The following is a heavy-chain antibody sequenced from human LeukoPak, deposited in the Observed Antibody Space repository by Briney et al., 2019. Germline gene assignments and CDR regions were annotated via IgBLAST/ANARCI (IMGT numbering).Heavy chain of an antibody. V-gene: IGHV4-39*07. D-gene: IGHD3-22*01. J-gene: IGHJ1*01. CDR3: ARDPHYYVSSGRPIEYFQH. CDR2: MYYSGST. Sequence: SETLSLTCTVSGGSISSSSHYWGWIRQPPGKGLEWIGSMYYSGSTYYNPSLKSRVIISVDTSKNQFSLKLSSVTAADTAVYYCARDPHYYVSSGRPIEYFQHWGQGTLVTVSS. CDR1: GGSISSSSHY.